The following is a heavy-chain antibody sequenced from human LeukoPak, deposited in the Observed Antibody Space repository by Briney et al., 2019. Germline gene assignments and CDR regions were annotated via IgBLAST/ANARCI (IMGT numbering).Heavy chain of an antibody. CDR1: GFTFSSYA. CDR2: ISGSGDGR. J-gene: IGHJ6*03. V-gene: IGHV3-23*01. D-gene: IGHD6-19*01. CDR3: AKDRISVAVYWPYYMDV. Sequence: GGSLRLSCAASGFTFSSYAMSWVRQAPGKGLEWVSGISGSGDGRYYADSVKGRFTISRDNSKNTLNLKMNSLRAEDTAVYYCAKDRISVAVYWPYYMDVWGKEATVTVSS.